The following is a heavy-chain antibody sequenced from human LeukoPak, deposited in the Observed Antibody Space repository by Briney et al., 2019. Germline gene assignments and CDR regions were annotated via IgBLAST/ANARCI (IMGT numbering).Heavy chain of an antibody. CDR2: IKDDGSEI. CDR3: VRRGNRWGDY. J-gene: IGHJ4*02. CDR1: GFTFSNAW. D-gene: IGHD3-16*01. V-gene: IGHV3-7*01. Sequence: GGSLRLSCAASGFTFSNAWMSWIRQTPGKGLEWVANIKDDGSEIYYVDSVKGRFTISRDNAKNSLYLQMNSLRAEDTALYYCVRRGNRWGDYWGQGTLVTVSS.